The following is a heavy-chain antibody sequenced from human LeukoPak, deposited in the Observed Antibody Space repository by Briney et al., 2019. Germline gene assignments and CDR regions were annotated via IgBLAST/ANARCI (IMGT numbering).Heavy chain of an antibody. D-gene: IGHD3-10*01. J-gene: IGHJ4*02. CDR1: GFTFSPLG. V-gene: IGHV3-48*02. CDR3: ARGRGHTLRYHYLDY. CDR2: ISSGSSTT. Sequence: RPGGSLRLSCAASGFTFSPLGMNCVRQAPGRGLEWVSYISSGSSTTYYADSVKGRFTISRDNAKNSLYLQLHSLRDEDTAVYYCARGRGHTLRYHYLDYWVQGTMVTVSS.